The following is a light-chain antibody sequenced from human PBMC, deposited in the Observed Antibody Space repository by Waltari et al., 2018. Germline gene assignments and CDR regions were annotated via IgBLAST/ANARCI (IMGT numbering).Light chain of an antibody. V-gene: IGKV3-15*01. CDR1: QSISSQ. J-gene: IGKJ3*01. Sequence: DIVMTQSPATLSVSPGERATLSCRASQSISSQLAWYQQKPGQAPRLLIYGASTRATSVGARLSGSGSGREFTLTISSLQSEDFAVYFCQQQHEWPPITFGPGTKVDIK. CDR3: QQQHEWPPIT. CDR2: GAS.